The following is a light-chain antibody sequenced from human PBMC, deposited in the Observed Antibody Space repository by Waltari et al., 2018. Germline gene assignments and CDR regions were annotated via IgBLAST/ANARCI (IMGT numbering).Light chain of an antibody. CDR1: RSNIGNNV. J-gene: IGLJ3*02. CDR2: PNT. CDR3: QSYDSTLSAWV. Sequence: QSVLTQPPSVSEAPRQRVTISCSGSRSNIGNNVVNCYQQLPTTAPKLLLYPNTKRPSGVPDRFSGSKSGTSASLAITGLQAEDEADYYCQSYDSTLSAWVFGGGTKLTVL. V-gene: IGLV1-40*01.